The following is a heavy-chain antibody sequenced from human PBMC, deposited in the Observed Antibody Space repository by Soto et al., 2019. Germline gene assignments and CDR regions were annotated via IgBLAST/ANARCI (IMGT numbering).Heavy chain of an antibody. CDR3: ARERIAVAGKGFDY. V-gene: IGHV1-3*01. J-gene: IGHJ4*02. CDR1: GYTFTSYA. CDR2: INAGNGNT. Sequence: ASVMVSCKASGYTFTSYAMHWVRQAPGQRLEWMGWINAGNGNTKYSQKFQGRVTITRDTSARTAYMELSSLKSEDTAVYDCARERIAVAGKGFDYWGQGTLVTVSS. D-gene: IGHD6-19*01.